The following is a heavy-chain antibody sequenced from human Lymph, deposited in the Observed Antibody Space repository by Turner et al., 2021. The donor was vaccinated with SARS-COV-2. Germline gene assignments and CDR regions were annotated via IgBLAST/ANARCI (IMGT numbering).Heavy chain of an antibody. Sequence: QVQLQESGPRLVKPLETLSLTCTVSGGSMNNNYWSWIRQPPGKRLEWIGFIFYRGSTNYNTSLKSRVTISVDTSENQFSLKLTSVTAADTAIYYCARQTVNNWVDPWGQGTLVTVSS. D-gene: IGHD2-21*02. J-gene: IGHJ5*02. V-gene: IGHV4-59*01. CDR1: GGSMNNNY. CDR3: ARQTVNNWVDP. CDR2: IFYRGST.